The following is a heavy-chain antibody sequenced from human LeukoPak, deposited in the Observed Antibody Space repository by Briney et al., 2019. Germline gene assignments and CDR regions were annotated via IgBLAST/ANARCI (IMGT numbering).Heavy chain of an antibody. Sequence: GGSLRLSCAASGFTFSSYAMHWVRQAPGKGLEWVAVISYDGSNKYYADSVKGRFTISRDNSKNTLYLQMNSLRAEDTAVYYCARESMIVVNRAYYFDYWGQGTLVTVSS. D-gene: IGHD3-22*01. CDR1: GFTFSSYA. CDR3: ARESMIVVNRAYYFDY. CDR2: ISYDGSNK. J-gene: IGHJ4*02. V-gene: IGHV3-30-3*01.